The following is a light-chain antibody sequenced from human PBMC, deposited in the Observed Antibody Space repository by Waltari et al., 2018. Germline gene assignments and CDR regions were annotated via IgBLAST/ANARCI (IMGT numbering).Light chain of an antibody. V-gene: IGKV1-NL1*01. CDR3: QQYYSTPL. Sequence: DIQMTQSPSSLSASVGDRVTITCRASQGISNSLAWYQQKPGKAPKLLLYAASRLDSGVPSRVSGSGSGTDYTLTISSLQPEDFATYYCQQYYSTPLFGQGTRLEIK. CDR2: AAS. CDR1: QGISNS. J-gene: IGKJ5*01.